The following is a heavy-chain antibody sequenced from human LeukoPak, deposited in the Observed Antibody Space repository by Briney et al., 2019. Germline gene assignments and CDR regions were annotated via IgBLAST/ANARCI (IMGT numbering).Heavy chain of an antibody. V-gene: IGHV1-2*02. CDR3: ARVLTNTFRGVISN. CDR1: GYTFTGYY. CDR2: INPNSGGT. Sequence: GASVKVSCKASGYTFTGYYMHWVRQAPGQGLEWMGWINPNSGGTNYAQKFQGRVTMTRDTSISTAYMELSRLRSDDTAVYYCARVLTNTFRGVISNWGQGTLVTVSS. D-gene: IGHD3-16*02. J-gene: IGHJ4*02.